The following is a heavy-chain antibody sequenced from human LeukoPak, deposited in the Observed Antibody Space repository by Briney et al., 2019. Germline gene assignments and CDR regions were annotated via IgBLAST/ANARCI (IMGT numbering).Heavy chain of an antibody. CDR3: ARMYYYDSSGYYYNFDY. V-gene: IGHV2-70*11. CDR1: GFSLSTRGMC. J-gene: IGHJ4*02. CDR2: IDWDDDK. D-gene: IGHD3-22*01. Sequence: SGPTLVNPTQTLTLTCTFSGFSLSTRGMCVSWIRQPPGKALEWLPRIDWDDDKYYSTSLKTRLTISKDTSKNQVVLTMTNMDPVDTATYYCARMYYYDSSGYYYNFDYWGQGTLVTVSS.